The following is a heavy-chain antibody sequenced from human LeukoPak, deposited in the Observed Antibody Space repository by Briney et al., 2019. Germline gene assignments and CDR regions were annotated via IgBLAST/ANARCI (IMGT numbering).Heavy chain of an antibody. D-gene: IGHD2-15*01. CDR3: ARMVDCSGGTCQYYFDY. CDR1: GYRFTNYW. V-gene: IGHV5-51*01. J-gene: IGHJ4*02. Sequence: GESLKISCKASGYRFTNYWIGWVRQMPGKLLEWMGIIYPDDSDIRYSPSFQGQVTISADKSITTAYLQWSSLKASDTAMYYCARMVDCSGGTCQYYFDYWGQGTLVTVSS. CDR2: IYPDDSDI.